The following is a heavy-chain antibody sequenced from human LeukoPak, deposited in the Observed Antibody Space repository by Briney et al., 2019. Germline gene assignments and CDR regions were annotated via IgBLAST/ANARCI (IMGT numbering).Heavy chain of an antibody. CDR2: ISSSSSYI. J-gene: IGHJ5*02. D-gene: IGHD6-13*01. Sequence: TGGSLRLSCAASGFTFSSYSMNWVRQAPGKGLEWVSSISSSSSYIYYADSVKGRFTISRDNAKNSLYLQMNSLRAEDTAVYYCAKDGTRIAAKNWFDPWGQGTLVTVSS. CDR1: GFTFSSYS. CDR3: AKDGTRIAAKNWFDP. V-gene: IGHV3-21*04.